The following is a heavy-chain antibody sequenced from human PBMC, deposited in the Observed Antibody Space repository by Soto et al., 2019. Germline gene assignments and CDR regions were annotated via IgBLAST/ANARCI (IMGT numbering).Heavy chain of an antibody. D-gene: IGHD3-22*01. CDR1: GFNVSSNY. V-gene: IGHV3-53*01. CDR2: FYSGGRT. Sequence: TGGSLRLSCAASGFNVSSNYMTWVRQAPGKGLEWVSVFYSGGRTYYADSVKGRFTISRDNSKNTLYLQMNSLRAEDTAVYYCARDKTSYYDVSGIFDIWGQGTMVTVSS. J-gene: IGHJ3*02. CDR3: ARDKTSYYDVSGIFDI.